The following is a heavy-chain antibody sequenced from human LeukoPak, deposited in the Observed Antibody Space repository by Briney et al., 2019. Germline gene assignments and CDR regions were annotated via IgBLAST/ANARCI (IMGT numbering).Heavy chain of an antibody. CDR2: IYSGCAT. D-gene: IGHD6-6*01. Sequence: GGSLRLSCAASVFTVSRNFINWVRQAPGKGLEWLSLIYSGCATYYADSVKGRFTISRDNSKNTLYLQMNSLIAEDTAVYYCATRGRSSSGHGFSLDCWGQGTLVSVSS. V-gene: IGHV3-66*01. CDR3: ATRGRSSSGHGFSLDC. CDR1: VFTVSRNF. J-gene: IGHJ4*02.